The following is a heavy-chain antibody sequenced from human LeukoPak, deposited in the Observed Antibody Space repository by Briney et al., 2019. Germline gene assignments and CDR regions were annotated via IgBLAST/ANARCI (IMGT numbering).Heavy chain of an antibody. D-gene: IGHD6-19*01. J-gene: IGHJ3*02. CDR2: ISWNSGSI. Sequence: HPGGSLRLSCAASGFTFDDYAMPWVRQAPGKGLEWVSGISWNSGSIGYADSVKGRFTISRDNAKNSLYLQMNSLRAEDTALYYCAKSCRGRSSGWPFHAFDIWGQGTMVTVSS. CDR1: GFTFDDYA. CDR3: AKSCRGRSSGWPFHAFDI. V-gene: IGHV3-9*01.